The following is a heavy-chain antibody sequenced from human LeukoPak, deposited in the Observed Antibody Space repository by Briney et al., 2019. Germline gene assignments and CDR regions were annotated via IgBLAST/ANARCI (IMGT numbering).Heavy chain of an antibody. CDR2: IYYSGST. Sequence: PSETLSLTCTVSGGSISNYYWSWIRQPPGKGLEWIGYIYYSGSTNYNPSLKSRVTISVDTSKNQFSLKLSSVTAADTAVYYCARVPTRLQHPFDYWGQGTLVTVSS. V-gene: IGHV4-59*01. CDR1: GGSISNYY. J-gene: IGHJ4*02. D-gene: IGHD4-11*01. CDR3: ARVPTRLQHPFDY.